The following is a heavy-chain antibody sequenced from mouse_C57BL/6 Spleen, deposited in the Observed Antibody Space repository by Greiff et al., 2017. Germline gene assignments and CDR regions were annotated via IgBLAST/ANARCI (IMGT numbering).Heavy chain of an antibody. V-gene: IGHV14-2*01. J-gene: IGHJ4*01. CDR1: GFNFKDYY. CDR2: IDPEDGET. CDR3: ARRAGYDGLYYAMDY. Sequence: EVQVVESGAELVKPGASVKLSCTASGFNFKDYYMHWVKQRTEQGLEWIGRIDPEDGETKYAPKFQGKATITADTSSNTAYLQLSSLTSEDTAVYFCARRAGYDGLYYAMDYWGQGTSGTVSS. D-gene: IGHD2-2*01.